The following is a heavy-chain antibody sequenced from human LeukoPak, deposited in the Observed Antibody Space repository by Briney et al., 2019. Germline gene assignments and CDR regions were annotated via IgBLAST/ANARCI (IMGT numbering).Heavy chain of an antibody. Sequence: GGSLNPSCAPSESTFISFWMSWVRKAPGRGREWVATIKQDGSEKYYVDSVKGRFTISRDNAKNSLYLQMNSLRADDTAVYYCAPPRGDSSGYYYVYWGQGTLVTVSS. V-gene: IGHV3-7*03. D-gene: IGHD3-22*01. J-gene: IGHJ4*02. CDR3: APPRGDSSGYYYVY. CDR2: IKQDGSEK. CDR1: ESTFISFW.